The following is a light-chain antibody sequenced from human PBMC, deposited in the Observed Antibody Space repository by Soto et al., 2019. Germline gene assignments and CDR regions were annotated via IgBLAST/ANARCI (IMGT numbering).Light chain of an antibody. CDR3: QQYNDRWT. V-gene: IGKV1-5*03. CDR1: QSISRW. Sequence: DIQMTQSPSTLSASVGDRVTITCRASQSISRWLAWYQQKPGKAPNLLIYKASTLQSGVPSRFSGGGSGTEFTLTIGSLQPDDCGTYYCQQYNDRWTFGQGTKVELK. CDR2: KAS. J-gene: IGKJ1*01.